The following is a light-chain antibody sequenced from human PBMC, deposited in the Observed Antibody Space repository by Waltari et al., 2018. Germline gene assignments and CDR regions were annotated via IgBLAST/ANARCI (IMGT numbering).Light chain of an antibody. V-gene: IGLV3-27*01. CDR1: VLAKEY. CDR2: KDS. J-gene: IGLJ2*01. Sequence: SYELTQPSSVSVSPGQTARITCSGDVLAKEYVRWFQQKPGQAPVLVIYKDSERPSGIPDRISGSTSGTTVTLTISGAQVEDEADYYCYCAADSNVRVFGGGTRLTVL. CDR3: YCAADSNVRV.